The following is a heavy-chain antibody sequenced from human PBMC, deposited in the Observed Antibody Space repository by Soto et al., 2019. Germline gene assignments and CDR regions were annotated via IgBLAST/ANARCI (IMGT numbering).Heavy chain of an antibody. V-gene: IGHV1-2*04. D-gene: IGHD3-3*01. CDR3: ARDRSTIFGVVTNWFDP. CDR2: INPNSGGT. CDR1: GYTFTGYY. Sequence: ASVKVSCKASGYTFTGYYMHWVRQAPGQGLEWMGWINPNSGGTNYAQKFQGWVTMTRDTSISTAYMELSRLRSDDTAVYYCARDRSTIFGVVTNWFDPWGQGTLVTVSS. J-gene: IGHJ5*02.